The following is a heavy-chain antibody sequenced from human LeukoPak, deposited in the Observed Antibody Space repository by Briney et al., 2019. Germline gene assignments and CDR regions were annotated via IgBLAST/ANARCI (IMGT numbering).Heavy chain of an antibody. V-gene: IGHV3-23*01. Sequence: GGSLRLSCAASGFTFSSYAMSRVRQAPGEGLGWGSAISGRGGGTYYADSVKGRVTIYRDNSKNMLYLQMNSLRAEDTAVYYCAKDLIKTAGTIFGVVIIGLISWGQGTLVTVSS. CDR1: GFTFSSYA. CDR3: AKDLIKTAGTIFGVVIIGLIS. CDR2: ISGRGGGT. D-gene: IGHD3-3*01. J-gene: IGHJ4*02.